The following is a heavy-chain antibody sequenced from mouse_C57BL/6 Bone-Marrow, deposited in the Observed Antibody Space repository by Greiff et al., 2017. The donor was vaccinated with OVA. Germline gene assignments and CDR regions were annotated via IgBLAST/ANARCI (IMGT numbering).Heavy chain of an antibody. CDR1: GYTFTDYN. Sequence: LQQSGPELVKPGASVKIPCKASGYTFTDYNMDWVKQSHGKSLEWIGDINPNNGGTIYNQKFKGKATLTVDKSSSTAYMELRSLTSEDTAGYYCARCVHPGYYAMDYWGQGTSVTVSS. CDR3: ARCVHPGYYAMDY. V-gene: IGHV1-18*01. J-gene: IGHJ4*01. CDR2: INPNNGGT.